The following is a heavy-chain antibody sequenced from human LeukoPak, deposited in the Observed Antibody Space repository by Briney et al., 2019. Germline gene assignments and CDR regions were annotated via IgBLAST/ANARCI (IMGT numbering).Heavy chain of an antibody. Sequence: LSLTCTVSGGSISSSSYYWGWIRQPPGKGLEWVSAISGSGGSTYYADSVKGRFTISRDNAKNSLYLQMNSLRAEDTAVYYCARRYSTSSVEDFDYWGQGTLVTVSS. CDR2: ISGSGGST. CDR3: ARRYSTSSVEDFDY. CDR1: GGSISSSSYY. J-gene: IGHJ4*02. V-gene: IGHV3-11*04. D-gene: IGHD5-18*01.